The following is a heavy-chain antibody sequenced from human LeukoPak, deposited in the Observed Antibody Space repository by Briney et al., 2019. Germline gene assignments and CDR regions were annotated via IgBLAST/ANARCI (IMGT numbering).Heavy chain of an antibody. V-gene: IGHV1-18*01. CDR3: ARDSSGWFFAFDI. Sequence: GASVKVSCKASGYTFTNYGFSWVRQAPGQGLEWMGWISAYNGNTNYAQKLQGTVTMTTDTSTSTAYMELRSLRSDDTAVYYCARDSSGWFFAFDIWGQGTMVTVSS. CDR1: GYTFTNYG. CDR2: ISAYNGNT. D-gene: IGHD6-19*01. J-gene: IGHJ3*02.